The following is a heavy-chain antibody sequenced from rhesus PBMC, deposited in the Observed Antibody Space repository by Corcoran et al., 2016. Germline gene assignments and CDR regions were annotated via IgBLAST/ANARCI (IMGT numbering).Heavy chain of an antibody. Sequence: QVQLQESGPGVVKPSETLSLTCAVSGGSISDSYRWSWIRQPPGKGLEWIGYIYGSSTRTNYNPSLKSRVTISKDTSKNQFSLKLSSVTAADTAVYYCARHPYWGGFDYWGQGVLVTVSS. CDR3: ARHPYWGGFDY. J-gene: IGHJ4*01. CDR2: IYGSSTRT. V-gene: IGHV4S10*01. CDR1: GGSISDSYR. D-gene: IGHD3-34*01.